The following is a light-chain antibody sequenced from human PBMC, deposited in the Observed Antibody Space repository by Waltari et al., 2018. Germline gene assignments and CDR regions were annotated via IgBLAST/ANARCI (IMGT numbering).Light chain of an antibody. CDR3: QQYDTSPAT. J-gene: IGKJ2*01. V-gene: IGKV3-20*01. Sequence: EIVLTQSQGTLSLSPGERATLSCRASQSLNISYVAWYQQKSGQAPRLLIYGAFYRATAILKRFSVSGSGTDFTLTISRLDPEDFAVYYCQQYDTSPATFGQRTKLEIK. CDR1: QSLNISY. CDR2: GAF.